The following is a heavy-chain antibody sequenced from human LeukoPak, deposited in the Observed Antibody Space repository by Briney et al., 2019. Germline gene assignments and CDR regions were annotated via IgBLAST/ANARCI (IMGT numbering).Heavy chain of an antibody. CDR1: GFTVSSNY. J-gene: IGHJ4*02. CDR2: IYSGGST. D-gene: IGHD6-19*01. CDR3: ARDIAVAGPG. V-gene: IGHV3-53*01. Sequence: QPGGSLRLSCAASGFTVSSNYMSWVRQAPGKGLEWVSVIYSGGSTYYADSVKGRFTISRDNAKNSLYLQMNSLRDEDTAVYYCARDIAVAGPGWGQGTLVTVSS.